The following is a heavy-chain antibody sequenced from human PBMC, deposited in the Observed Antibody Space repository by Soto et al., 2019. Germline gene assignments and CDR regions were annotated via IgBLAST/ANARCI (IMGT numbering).Heavy chain of an antibody. CDR1: GYTFTGYF. Sequence: ASVKVSCKASGYTFTGYFMHWVRQAPGQGLEWMGWINPYSGGADYAQSFQGRVTMTRDTSISTVYMELSRLRFDDTAVYYCARVIRGAYYNSPLDTWGQGTLFTVSP. V-gene: IGHV1-2*02. D-gene: IGHD3-10*01. CDR2: INPYSGGA. CDR3: ARVIRGAYYNSPLDT. J-gene: IGHJ5*02.